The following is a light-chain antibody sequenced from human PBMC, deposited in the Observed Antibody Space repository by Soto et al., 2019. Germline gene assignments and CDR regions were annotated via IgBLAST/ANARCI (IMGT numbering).Light chain of an antibody. CDR2: GAS. V-gene: IGKV3-15*01. CDR1: QSVSNN. CDR3: QQYGSSGT. J-gene: IGKJ1*01. Sequence: EIVMTQSPATLSVSPGERATLSCRASQSVSNNFAWYQQKPGQAPRLLISGASTRATGIPARFSGSGSGTDFTLTISRLEPEDFAVYYCQQYGSSGTFGQGTKVDIK.